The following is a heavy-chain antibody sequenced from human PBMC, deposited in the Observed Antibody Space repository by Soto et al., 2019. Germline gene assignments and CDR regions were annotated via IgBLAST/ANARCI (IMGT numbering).Heavy chain of an antibody. CDR2: INPNSGGP. CDR3: ARSRNNPVTFDI. D-gene: IGHD1-20*01. Sequence: ASVKVSCKASGYTFTGYYMHWVRQAPGQGLEWMGWINPNSGGPNYAQKFQGWVTMTRDTSISTAYMELSRLRSDETAVYYCARSRNNPVTFDIWGQGTMVTVSS. CDR1: GYTFTGYY. V-gene: IGHV1-2*04. J-gene: IGHJ3*02.